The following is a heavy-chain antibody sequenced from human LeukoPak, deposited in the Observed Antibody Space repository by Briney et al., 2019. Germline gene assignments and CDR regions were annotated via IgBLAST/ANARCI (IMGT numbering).Heavy chain of an antibody. CDR2: IIPIFGTA. D-gene: IGHD6-6*01. J-gene: IGHJ4*02. Sequence: GASVKVSCKASGYSFTSNYIHWVRQAPGQGLEWMGGIIPIFGTANYAQKFQGRVTITADESTSTAYMELSSLRSEDTAVYYCARGGRLYSSSSSRPFDYWGQGTLVTVSS. CDR1: GYSFTSNY. CDR3: ARGGRLYSSSSSRPFDY. V-gene: IGHV1-69*13.